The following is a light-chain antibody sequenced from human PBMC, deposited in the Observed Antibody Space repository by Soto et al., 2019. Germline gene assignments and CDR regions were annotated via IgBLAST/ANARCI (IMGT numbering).Light chain of an antibody. J-gene: IGKJ4*01. Sequence: EIGRTQSPATLSVSPGERATLSCRASQSVYSMLAWYQQKPGQAPRLLIYDASTRATGIPARFSGSGSGTEFTLTISSLQSEDFAVYYCQQYNNWPLTFGGGTKVDIK. V-gene: IGKV3-15*01. CDR1: QSVYSM. CDR3: QQYNNWPLT. CDR2: DAS.